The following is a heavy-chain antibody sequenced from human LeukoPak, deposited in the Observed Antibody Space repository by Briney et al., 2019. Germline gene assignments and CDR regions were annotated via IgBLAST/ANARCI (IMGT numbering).Heavy chain of an antibody. CDR2: INHSGST. CDR3: ARGPTKSRDSSSWYLNY. V-gene: IGHV4-34*01. D-gene: IGHD6-13*01. CDR1: GGSFSSYY. J-gene: IGHJ4*02. Sequence: SETLSLTCAVYGGSFSSYYWSWIRQPPGKGLEWIGEINHSGSTNYNPSLKSRVTISVDTSKNQFSLKLSSVTAADTAVYYCARGPTKSRDSSSWYLNYWGQRTLVTVSS.